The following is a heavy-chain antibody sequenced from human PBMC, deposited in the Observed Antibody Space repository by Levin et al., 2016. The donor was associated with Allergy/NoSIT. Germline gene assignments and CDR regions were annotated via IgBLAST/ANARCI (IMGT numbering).Heavy chain of an antibody. Sequence: ASVKVSCKASGYTFTSYDINWVRQATGQGLEWMGWINPNSGGTNYAQKFQGRVTMTRDTSISTAYMELSRLRSDDTAVYYCALERRRCSSTSCHLYMDVWGKGTTVTVSS. D-gene: IGHD2-2*01. J-gene: IGHJ6*03. CDR2: INPNSGGT. V-gene: IGHV1-2*02. CDR3: ALERRRCSSTSCHLYMDV. CDR1: GYTFTSYD.